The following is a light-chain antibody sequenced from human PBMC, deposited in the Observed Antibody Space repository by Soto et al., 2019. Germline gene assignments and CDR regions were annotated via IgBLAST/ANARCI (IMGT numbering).Light chain of an antibody. CDR3: QSYDSSLSAWV. Sequence: QSVLTQPPSVSGAPGQRVTISCTGSGSNLGAGYDVHWHQHLPETAPKLLMYRNSNRPSGVPDRFSGSKSGTSASLAITGLQAEDEADFYCQSYDSSLSAWVFGGGTKLTVL. CDR1: GSNLGAGYD. CDR2: RNS. J-gene: IGLJ3*02. V-gene: IGLV1-40*01.